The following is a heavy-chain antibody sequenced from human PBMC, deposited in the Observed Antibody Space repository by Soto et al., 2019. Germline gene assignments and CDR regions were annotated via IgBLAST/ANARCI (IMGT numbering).Heavy chain of an antibody. V-gene: IGHV1-2*02. J-gene: IGHJ4*02. D-gene: IGHD1-1*01. Sequence: ASVKVSCKASGYTFTGFYVHWVRQAPGQGLEWMGWINPNSGGTNYAQKFQGRVTMTRDTSISTAYMELSRLRSDDTAVYYCATPSGGRNRTDYFEYWGQPPLVNVS. CDR2: INPNSGGT. CDR1: GYTFTGFY. CDR3: ATPSGGRNRTDYFEY.